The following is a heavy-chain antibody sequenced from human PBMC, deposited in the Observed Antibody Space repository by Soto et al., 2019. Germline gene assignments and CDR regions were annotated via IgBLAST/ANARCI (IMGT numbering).Heavy chain of an antibody. CDR3: ARANGDHARIIY. CDR2: INHSGST. V-gene: IGHV4-34*01. J-gene: IGHJ4*02. Sequence: QVQLQQWGAGLLKPSETLSLTCAVYGGSFSGYYWSWIRQPPGQGLEWIGEINHSGSTNYNPSLKSRVTISVDTSKNQFSLKLSSVTAADTAVYYCARANGDHARIIYWGQGTLVTVSS. CDR1: GGSFSGYY. D-gene: IGHD4-17*01.